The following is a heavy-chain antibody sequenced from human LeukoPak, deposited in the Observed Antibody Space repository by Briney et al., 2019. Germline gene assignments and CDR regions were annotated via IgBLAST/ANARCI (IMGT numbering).Heavy chain of an antibody. V-gene: IGHV3-7*01. D-gene: IGHD3-3*01. CDR1: GFTFSNFW. Sequence: PGGSLRLSCTASGFTFSNFWMSWVRQAPGKGLEWVANIKPDGSDKYYVDSMEGRFTISRDNAKNSLYLQMNSLRAEDTAVYYCARDQAAYYDFWSGGYGMDVWGQGTTVTVSS. CDR2: IKPDGSDK. J-gene: IGHJ6*02. CDR3: ARDQAAYYDFWSGGYGMDV.